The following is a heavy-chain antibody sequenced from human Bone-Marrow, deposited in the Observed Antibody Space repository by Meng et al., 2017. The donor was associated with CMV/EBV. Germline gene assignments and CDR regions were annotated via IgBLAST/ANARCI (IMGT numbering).Heavy chain of an antibody. CDR3: ARAGSSSYDYDY. CDR2: IYYSGST. J-gene: IGHJ4*02. V-gene: IGHV4-59*01. Sequence: SETLSLTCTVSDVSISSNFWSWIRQPPGKGLEWIGYIYYSGSTNYNPSLKSRVTISVDTSKNQFSLKLSSVTAADTAVYYCARAGSSSYDYDYWGQGTLVTVSS. CDR1: DVSISSNF. D-gene: IGHD6-6*01.